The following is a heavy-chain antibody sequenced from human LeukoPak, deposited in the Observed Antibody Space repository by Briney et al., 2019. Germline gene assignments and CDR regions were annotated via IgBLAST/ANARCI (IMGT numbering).Heavy chain of an antibody. CDR2: INQGGSDK. V-gene: IGHV3-7*01. Sequence: GGSLRLSCAASGFTFSGHWMGWVRQAPGKGLEWVANINQGGSDKYYVDSVKGRFTISRDNANNLLYLQMNSLRGEDTAVYYCTRDRSRAEDDWGQGTLVTVPS. CDR1: GFTFSGHW. J-gene: IGHJ4*02. CDR3: TRDRSRAEDD. D-gene: IGHD1-14*01.